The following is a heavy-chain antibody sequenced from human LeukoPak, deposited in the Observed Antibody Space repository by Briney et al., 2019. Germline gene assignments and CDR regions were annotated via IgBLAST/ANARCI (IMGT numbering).Heavy chain of an antibody. J-gene: IGHJ4*02. D-gene: IGHD3-10*01. Sequence: PGGSLRLSCAASGFAFGPYWMQWVRQAPGKGLVWVSRMNTDGSSISYTDSVKGRFTISRDNAKNSLYLQMNSLRAEDTAVYYCARDFGYFWGQGTLVTVSS. CDR2: MNTDGSSI. V-gene: IGHV3-74*01. CDR3: ARDFGYF. CDR1: GFAFGPYW.